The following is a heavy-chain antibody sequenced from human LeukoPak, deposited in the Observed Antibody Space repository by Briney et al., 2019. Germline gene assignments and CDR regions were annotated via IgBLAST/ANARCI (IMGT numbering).Heavy chain of an antibody. CDR1: GFTLSSYE. D-gene: IGHD3-10*01. CDR2: ISSSGSSK. CDR3: ARLRGEG. V-gene: IGHV3-48*03. Sequence: GGSLRLSCAASGFTLSSYEMNWVRQAPGKGLEWVSYISSSGSSKYYADSVKGRFTISRDNAKNSLYLQMNSLRAEDTAVYYCARLRGEGWGQGTLVTVSS. J-gene: IGHJ4*02.